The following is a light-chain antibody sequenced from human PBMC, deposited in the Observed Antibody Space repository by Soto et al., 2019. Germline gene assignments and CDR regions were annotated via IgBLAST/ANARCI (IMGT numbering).Light chain of an antibody. CDR3: QSYDSSLSGWV. J-gene: IGLJ3*02. CDR1: TSNIGSVYD. CDR2: GSS. Sequence: QPVLTQPPSVSGAPGQRVTISCTGSTSNIGSVYDVHWYQQLPGTAPKLLVYGSSNRPSGVPDRFSGSKSGTSASLAITGLQAEDEADYYCQSYDSSLSGWVFGGGTKVTVL. V-gene: IGLV1-40*01.